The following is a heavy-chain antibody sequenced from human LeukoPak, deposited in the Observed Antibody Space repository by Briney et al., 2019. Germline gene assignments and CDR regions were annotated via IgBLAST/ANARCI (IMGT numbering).Heavy chain of an antibody. CDR2: INPSGGST. J-gene: IGHJ6*02. CDR3: ARAMPYDPILGGYYYGMDV. CDR1: GYTFTSYY. V-gene: IGHV1-46*01. Sequence: ASVKVSCKASGYTFTSYYMHWVRQAPGQGLEWMGIINPSGGSTSYAQKFQGRVTMTRDTSTSTVYMELSSLRSEDTAVYYCARAMPYDPILGGYYYGMDVWGQGTTVTVSS. D-gene: IGHD2-2*01.